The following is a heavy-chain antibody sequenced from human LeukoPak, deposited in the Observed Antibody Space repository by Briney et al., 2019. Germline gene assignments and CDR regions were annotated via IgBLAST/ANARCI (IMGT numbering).Heavy chain of an antibody. CDR3: ARERALLLYGVYVPESFDY. CDR1: GFTFSSYS. D-gene: IGHD5/OR15-5a*01. CDR2: ISSSSSYI. V-gene: IGHV3-21*01. Sequence: GGSLRLSCAASGFTFSSYSMNWVRQAPGKGLEWVSSISSSSSYIYYADSVKGRFTISRDIAKNSLYLQMNSLRAEDTAVYCCARERALLLYGVYVPESFDYWGQGTLVTVSS. J-gene: IGHJ4*02.